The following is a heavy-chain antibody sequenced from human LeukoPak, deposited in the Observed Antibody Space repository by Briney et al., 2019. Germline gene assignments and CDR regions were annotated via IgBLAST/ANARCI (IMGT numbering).Heavy chain of an antibody. J-gene: IGHJ4*02. D-gene: IGHD6-13*01. CDR2: IYHSGST. CDR1: GFTFSNAW. Sequence: GSLRLSCAASGFTFSNAWMSWVRQPPGKGLEWIGEIYHSGSTNYNPSLKSRVTMSLDKSSNQFSLRLTSVTAADTAVYYCAKDIGSSTPRDYWGQGTLVTVSS. CDR3: AKDIGSSTPRDY. V-gene: IGHV4-4*02.